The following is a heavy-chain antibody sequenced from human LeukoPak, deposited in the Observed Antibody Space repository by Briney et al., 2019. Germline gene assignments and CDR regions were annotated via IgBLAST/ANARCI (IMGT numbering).Heavy chain of an antibody. CDR1: GFTFSSYG. J-gene: IGHJ4*01. CDR2: IRYDGSNK. D-gene: IGHD1-14*01. CDR3: ARDAGITGTTDLDY. V-gene: IGHV3-30*02. Sequence: GGSLRLSCAASGFTFSSYGMHWVRQAPGKGLEWVAFIRYDGSNKYYADSVKGRFTISRDNAKNSLYLQMNSLRAEDTAVYYCARDAGITGTTDLDYWGHGTLVTVSS.